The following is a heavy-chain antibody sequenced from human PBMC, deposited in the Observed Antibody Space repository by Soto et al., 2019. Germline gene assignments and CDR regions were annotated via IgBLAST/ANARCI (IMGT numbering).Heavy chain of an antibody. V-gene: IGHV3-23*01. CDR2: LSGSGGST. Sequence: PGGSLRLSCAASGFTFSNYAMSWVRQAPGKGLEWVSTLSGSGGSTYYADSVKGLFTISRDNSKNTLYLQMNSLRAEVTAVYYCAKDTVPVATPWFDPWGQGTLVTVSS. CDR3: AKDTVPVATPWFDP. D-gene: IGHD2-2*01. J-gene: IGHJ5*02. CDR1: GFTFSNYA.